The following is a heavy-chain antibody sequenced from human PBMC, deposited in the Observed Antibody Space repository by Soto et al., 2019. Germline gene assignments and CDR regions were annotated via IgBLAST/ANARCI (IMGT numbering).Heavy chain of an antibody. CDR2: IYWDDDR. Sequence: QITLMESGPTLVKPTQTLTLTCTFSGFSLSTTGVGVTWIRQPPGKALKWLAVIYWDDDRRYSPFLKNRLTITKDTSRNQVVLTMANVDPVDTGTYFCAQKGPGTTSFEFWGQGALVNVSS. CDR3: AQKGPGTTSFEF. D-gene: IGHD1-1*01. CDR1: GFSLSTTGVG. J-gene: IGHJ4*02. V-gene: IGHV2-5*02.